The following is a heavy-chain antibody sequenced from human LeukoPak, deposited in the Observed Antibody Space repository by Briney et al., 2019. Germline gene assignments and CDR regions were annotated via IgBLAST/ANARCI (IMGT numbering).Heavy chain of an antibody. V-gene: IGHV3-66*01. CDR3: AKDGLYRYFDWLFPGYFQH. J-gene: IGHJ1*01. Sequence: QPGGSLRLSCASSGFTVSSNYMSWVRQAPGKGLEWVSLINTGVSTYYADSVRGRFTISRDNSKNTLYLQMNSLRAGDTAVYYCAKDGLYRYFDWLFPGYFQHWGQGTLVTVSS. D-gene: IGHD3-9*01. CDR1: GFTVSSNY. CDR2: INTGVST.